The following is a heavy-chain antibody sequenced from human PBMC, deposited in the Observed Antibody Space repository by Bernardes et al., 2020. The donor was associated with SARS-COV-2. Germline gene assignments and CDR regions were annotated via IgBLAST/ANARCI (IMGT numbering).Heavy chain of an antibody. CDR2: ISWNSGSI. V-gene: IGHV3-9*01. Sequence: GGSLRLSCAASGFTFDDYAMHWVRQAPGKGLEWVSGISWNSGSIGYADSVKGRFTISRDNAKNSLYLQMNSLRAEDTALYYCAKADCSSTSCPPFDYWGQGTLVTVSS. J-gene: IGHJ4*02. D-gene: IGHD2-2*01. CDR3: AKADCSSTSCPPFDY. CDR1: GFTFDDYA.